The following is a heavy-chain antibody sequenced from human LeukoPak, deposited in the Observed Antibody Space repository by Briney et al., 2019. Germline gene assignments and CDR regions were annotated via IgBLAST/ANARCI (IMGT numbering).Heavy chain of an antibody. CDR2: IFYSGST. J-gene: IGHJ4*02. Sequence: PSETLSLTCTVSGGFFGRRNGSISTTSYYWGWVRQPPGKGLEWIGYIFYSGSTNYNPSLKSRVTISIDTSKNQFSLKLSSVTAADTAVYYCARETVRGVIFDYWGQGTLVTVSS. V-gene: IGHV4-61*05. CDR3: ARETVRGVIFDY. D-gene: IGHD3-10*01. CDR1: GGFFGRRNGSISTTSYY.